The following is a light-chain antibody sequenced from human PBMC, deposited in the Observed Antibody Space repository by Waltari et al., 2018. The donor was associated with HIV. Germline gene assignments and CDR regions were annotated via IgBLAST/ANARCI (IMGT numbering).Light chain of an antibody. V-gene: IGLV2-14*01. J-gene: IGLJ3*02. Sequence: QSALTQPASVSGSPGQSITIPCTGTSSYIGGYNYVSWYQQHPDRAPKLIIYEVSNRPSGVSNRFSGSKSGNTASLTISGLQADDEADYYCSSYTSSNTLVFGGGTRLTVL. CDR1: SSYIGGYNY. CDR3: SSYTSSNTLV. CDR2: EVS.